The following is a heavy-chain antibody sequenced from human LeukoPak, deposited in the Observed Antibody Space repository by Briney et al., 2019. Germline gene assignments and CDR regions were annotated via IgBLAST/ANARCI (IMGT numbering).Heavy chain of an antibody. CDR2: ISGGGVTT. V-gene: IGHV3-23*01. Sequence: QAGGSLRLSCVGSGFTSIAYALTWARQAPGKGLEWVSGISGGGVTTYYADSVKGRFTISRDNSKNTLYLEMNSLRAEDSAVFYCGKERYQNSRSDPTDCWGQGTLVIVSS. CDR3: GKERYQNSRSDPTDC. D-gene: IGHD2-2*01. J-gene: IGHJ4*02. CDR1: GFTSIAYA.